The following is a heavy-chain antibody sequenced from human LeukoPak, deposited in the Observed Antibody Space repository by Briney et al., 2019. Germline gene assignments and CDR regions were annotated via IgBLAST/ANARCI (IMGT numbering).Heavy chain of an antibody. CDR1: GYTFTSYG. Sequence: ASVKVSCKASGYTFTSYGISWVRQAPGQGLEWMGWISAYNGNTNYAQKLQGRVTMTTDTSTSTAYMELSSLRSEDTAVYYCAKEMATIRAFDFWGQGTMVTVSS. CDR2: ISAYNGNT. J-gene: IGHJ3*01. CDR3: AKEMATIRAFDF. V-gene: IGHV1-18*01. D-gene: IGHD5-24*01.